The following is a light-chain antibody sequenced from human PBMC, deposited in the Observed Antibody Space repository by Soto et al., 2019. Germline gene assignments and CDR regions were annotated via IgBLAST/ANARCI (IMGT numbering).Light chain of an antibody. J-gene: IGKJ5*01. CDR1: QSVSSY. Sequence: EIVLTQSPATLSLSPGERATLSCRASQSVSSYLAWYQQKPGQAPRLLIYDASNRATGIPARFSGSGSGTDFTLTISSLEPEDFAVYYCQQRSNWPPISFGHGTRLSI. CDR3: QQRSNWPPIS. CDR2: DAS. V-gene: IGKV3-11*01.